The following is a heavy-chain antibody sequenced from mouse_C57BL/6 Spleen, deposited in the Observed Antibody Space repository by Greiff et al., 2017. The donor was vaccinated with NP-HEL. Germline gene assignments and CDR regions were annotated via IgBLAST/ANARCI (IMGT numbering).Heavy chain of an antibody. CDR1: GYTFTSYT. Sequence: QVQLQQSGAELARPGASVKMSCKASGYTFTSYTMHWVKQRPGQGLEWIGYINPSSGYTKYNQKFKDKATLTADKSSSTAYMQLSSLTSEDSAAYYCAGSEDYGSGYYFDYWGQGTTLTVSS. CDR3: AGSEDYGSGYYFDY. V-gene: IGHV1-4*01. J-gene: IGHJ2*01. D-gene: IGHD1-1*01. CDR2: INPSSGYT.